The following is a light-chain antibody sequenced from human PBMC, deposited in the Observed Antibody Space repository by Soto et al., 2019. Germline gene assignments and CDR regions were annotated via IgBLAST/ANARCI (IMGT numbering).Light chain of an antibody. CDR2: GAS. CDR3: QQFGTSPT. CDR1: QSVSTRS. Sequence: EIVLTQSPGTLSLSPGERATLSCRASQSVSTRSLAWYQQKPGQAPRLLIYGASSRATGVPDRFSGSGSGTDFTLTISRVEPEDFAVYYCQQFGTSPTFGGGTRVEIK. J-gene: IGKJ4*01. V-gene: IGKV3-20*01.